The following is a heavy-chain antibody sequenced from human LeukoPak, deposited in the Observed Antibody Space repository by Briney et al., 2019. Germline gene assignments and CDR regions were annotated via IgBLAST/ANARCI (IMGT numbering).Heavy chain of an antibody. J-gene: IGHJ3*02. V-gene: IGHV3-7*01. CDR3: ARIYCSSTNCDRWNAFDI. CDR2: IKQDGSEK. CDR1: GFSLRSYW. D-gene: IGHD2-2*01. Sequence: PGGPLRLSCVASGFSLRSYWMSWVRQAPGKGLEWVANIKQDGSEKFYVDSVKGRFTISRDNAENSLYLQMNSLRVEDMAVYYCARIYCSSTNCDRWNAFDIWGQGTMVTGSS.